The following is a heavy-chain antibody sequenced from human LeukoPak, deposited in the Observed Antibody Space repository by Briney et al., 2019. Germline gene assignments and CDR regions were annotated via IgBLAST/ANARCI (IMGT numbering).Heavy chain of an antibody. Sequence: GESLKISCKGSGYSFTSYWIGWVRQMPGKGLEWMGIIYPGDSDTRYSPSFQGQVTISADKSISTAYLQWSSLKASDTAMYYCARHRGRIAGAGPILLYYFDYWGQGTLVTVSS. CDR3: ARHRGRIAGAGPILLYYFDY. D-gene: IGHD6-19*01. CDR1: GYSFTSYW. J-gene: IGHJ4*02. V-gene: IGHV5-51*01. CDR2: IYPGDSDT.